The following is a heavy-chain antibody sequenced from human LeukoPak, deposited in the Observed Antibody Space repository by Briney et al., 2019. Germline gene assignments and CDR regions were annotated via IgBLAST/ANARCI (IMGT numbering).Heavy chain of an antibody. Sequence: PGRSLRLSCAASGFTFSSYGMHWVRQAPGKGLEWVAVIWYDGSNKYYADSVKGRFTISRDNSKNTLYLQMNSLRAEDTAVYYCARDSYCSSTSCYMDYMDVWGKGTTVTVSS. CDR2: IWYDGSNK. D-gene: IGHD2-2*02. J-gene: IGHJ6*03. CDR3: ARDSYCSSTSCYMDYMDV. CDR1: GFTFSSYG. V-gene: IGHV3-33*01.